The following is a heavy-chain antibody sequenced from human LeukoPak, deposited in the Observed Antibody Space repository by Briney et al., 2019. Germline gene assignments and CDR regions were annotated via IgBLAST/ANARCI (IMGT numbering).Heavy chain of an antibody. Sequence: GGSLRLSCAASGFTFSDYYMSWIRQAPGKGLEWVSYISSSGSTIYYADSVKGRFTISRDNAKNSLYLQMNSLRAEDTAVYYCAGGITMVRGVMYYYYMDVWGKGTTVTTSS. CDR1: GFTFSDYY. J-gene: IGHJ6*03. CDR3: AGGITMVRGVMYYYYMDV. D-gene: IGHD3-10*01. V-gene: IGHV3-11*01. CDR2: ISSSGSTI.